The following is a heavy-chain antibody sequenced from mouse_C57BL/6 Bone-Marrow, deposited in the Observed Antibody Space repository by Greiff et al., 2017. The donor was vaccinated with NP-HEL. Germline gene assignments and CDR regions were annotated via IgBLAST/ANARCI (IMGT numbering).Heavy chain of an antibody. CDR1: GFTFSSYG. Sequence: EVQVVESGGDLVKPGGSLKLSCAASGFTFSSYGMSWVRQTPDKRLEWVATISSGGSYTYYPDSVKGRFTISRDNAKNTLYLQMSSLKSEDTAMYDGARHCIYYDYDDGAWFAYWGQGTLVIVSA. CDR3: ARHCIYYDYDDGAWFAY. D-gene: IGHD2-4*01. V-gene: IGHV5-6*01. CDR2: ISSGGSYT. J-gene: IGHJ3*01.